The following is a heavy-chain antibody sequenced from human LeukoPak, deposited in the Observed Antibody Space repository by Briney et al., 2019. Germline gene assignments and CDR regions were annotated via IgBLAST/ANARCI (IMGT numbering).Heavy chain of an antibody. Sequence: SETLSLTCTVSGGSVSDSSYYWGWIRQPPGKGLEWIGSFYYTGGTYYSPSFRSRVIISADTSKNQLSLYFHSVTAGDTAVYFCGSSHSSSWYDFWGQGTLVTVSS. CDR2: FYYTGGT. CDR1: GGSVSDSSYY. D-gene: IGHD6-13*01. CDR3: GSSHSSSWYDF. J-gene: IGHJ4*02. V-gene: IGHV4-39*07.